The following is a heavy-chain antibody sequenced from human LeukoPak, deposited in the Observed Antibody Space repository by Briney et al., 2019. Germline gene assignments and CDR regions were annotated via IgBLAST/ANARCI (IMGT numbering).Heavy chain of an antibody. CDR2: ISYDGSNK. D-gene: IGHD2-2*01. J-gene: IGHJ4*02. CDR3: VKHSAPVLAAARFDY. Sequence: GGSLRLSCAASGFTFSSYGMHWVRQAPGKGLEWVAVISYDGSNKYYADSVKGRFTISRDNSKNTLYLQMNSLRAEDTALYYCVKHSAPVLAAARFDYWGQGNLVTVSS. CDR1: GFTFSSYG. V-gene: IGHV3-30*18.